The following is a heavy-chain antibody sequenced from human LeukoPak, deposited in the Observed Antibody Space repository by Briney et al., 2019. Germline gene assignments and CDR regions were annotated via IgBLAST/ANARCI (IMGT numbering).Heavy chain of an antibody. Sequence: SETLSLTCAVSGGSISSTSYYWAWIRQPPGKGLEWIGSIFYSGSTYYNPSLKSRVTISVDTSENQFSLKLSSVTAADTAVYYCARQGSGWYDLFDYWGQGTLVTVSS. D-gene: IGHD6-19*01. CDR3: ARQGSGWYDLFDY. J-gene: IGHJ4*02. CDR2: IFYSGST. CDR1: GGSISSTSYY. V-gene: IGHV4-39*01.